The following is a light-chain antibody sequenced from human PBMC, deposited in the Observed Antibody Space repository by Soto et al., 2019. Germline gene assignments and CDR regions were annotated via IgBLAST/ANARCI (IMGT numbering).Light chain of an antibody. CDR2: GAF. CDR3: QQRNIWPPVT. Sequence: EIVMTQSPATLSVSPGERVILSCRASQNIISNLAWYQQKPGQAPRLLIYGAFNRATGIPARFSGSGSGTDFTLTINSLEPEDFAVYYCQQRNIWPPVTFGQGTRLEI. J-gene: IGKJ5*01. CDR1: QNIISN. V-gene: IGKV3-11*01.